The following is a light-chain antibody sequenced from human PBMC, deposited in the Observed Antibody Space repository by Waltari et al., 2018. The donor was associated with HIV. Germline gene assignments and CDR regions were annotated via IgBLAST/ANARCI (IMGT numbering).Light chain of an antibody. Sequence: QSVLTQPPSASGTPGQRVTISCSGSSSNIGSNTVNWYQQLPGTAPKLLIYGNNQRPSGVPVRFSGSKSGTSASLAISGLQSDVEAAFYCAAWDDSPNGWVFGGGTKLTVL. CDR1: SSNIGSNT. CDR2: GNN. CDR3: AAWDDSPNGWV. V-gene: IGLV1-44*01. J-gene: IGLJ3*02.